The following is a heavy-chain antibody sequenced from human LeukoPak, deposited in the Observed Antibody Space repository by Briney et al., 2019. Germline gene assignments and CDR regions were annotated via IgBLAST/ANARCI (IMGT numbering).Heavy chain of an antibody. CDR3: AKDNYDFWSGYGTSFDY. CDR2: ISGSGGST. Sequence: GGSLRLSCAASGFTFSSYAMSWVRQAPGKGLEWVSAISGSGGSTYYADSVKGRFTISRDNSKNTLYLQMNSLRAEDTAVYYCAKDNYDFWSGYGTSFDYWGQGTLVTVSS. V-gene: IGHV3-23*01. D-gene: IGHD3-3*01. CDR1: GFTFSSYA. J-gene: IGHJ4*02.